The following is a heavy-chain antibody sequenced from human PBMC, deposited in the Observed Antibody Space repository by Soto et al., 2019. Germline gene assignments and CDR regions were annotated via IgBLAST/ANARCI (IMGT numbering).Heavy chain of an antibody. D-gene: IGHD3-22*01. CDR3: ARGHYYDSSGVDY. CDR1: GYTFTSYA. CDR2: INAGNDNT. V-gene: IGHV1-3*01. J-gene: IGHJ4*02. Sequence: ASVKVSCKASGYTFTSYAIHWVRQAPGQRLEWMGWINAGNDNTNYSQKFQGRVTITRDTSASTAYMELSSLRSEDTAVYYCARGHYYDSSGVDYWGQGTLVTVSS.